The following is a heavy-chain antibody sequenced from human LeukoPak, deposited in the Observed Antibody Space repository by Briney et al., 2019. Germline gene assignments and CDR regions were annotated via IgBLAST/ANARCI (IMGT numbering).Heavy chain of an antibody. Sequence: GGSLRLSCAASGFIVSSSFIYWVRRAPGKGLEWVSFNHRDDKTYYADSVKGRFTMSRDSSKNTLYLQMNSLGADDTAVYYCAREVTSTPSYFDYWGQGILVTVSS. D-gene: IGHD4-17*01. CDR3: AREVTSTPSYFDY. CDR2: NHRDDKT. V-gene: IGHV3-53*01. CDR1: GFIVSSSF. J-gene: IGHJ4*02.